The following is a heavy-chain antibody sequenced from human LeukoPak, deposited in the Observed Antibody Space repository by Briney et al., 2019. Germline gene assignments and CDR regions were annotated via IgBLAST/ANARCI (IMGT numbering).Heavy chain of an antibody. Sequence: PSETLSLTCAVYGGSFSGYYWSWIRQPPGKGLEWIGEIKHSGSTNYNPSLKSRVTISVDTSKNQFSLKLSSVTAADTAVYYCARDYGDYVGDAFDIWGQGTMVTVSS. V-gene: IGHV4-34*01. D-gene: IGHD4-17*01. J-gene: IGHJ3*02. CDR1: GGSFSGYY. CDR2: IKHSGST. CDR3: ARDYGDYVGDAFDI.